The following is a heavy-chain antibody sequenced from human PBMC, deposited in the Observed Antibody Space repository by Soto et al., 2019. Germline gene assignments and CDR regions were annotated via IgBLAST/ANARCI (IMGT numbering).Heavy chain of an antibody. CDR2: IDPSDSYT. CDR3: ARRPKQTDAYYDSSVPFDY. CDR1: GYTFTSYW. J-gene: IGHJ4*02. D-gene: IGHD3-22*01. Sequence: GESLKISCKGSGYTFTSYWISWVRQMPGKGLEWMGRIDPSDSYTNYSPSFQGHVTISADKSISTAFLQWSSLKASDTAMYYCARRPKQTDAYYDSSVPFDYWGRGTLVTVSS. V-gene: IGHV5-10-1*01.